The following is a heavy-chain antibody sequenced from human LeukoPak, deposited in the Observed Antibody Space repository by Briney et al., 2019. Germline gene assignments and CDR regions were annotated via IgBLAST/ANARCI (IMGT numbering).Heavy chain of an antibody. J-gene: IGHJ4*02. V-gene: IGHV3-64D*06. CDR2: ISDSGGST. CDR1: GFAFSTYA. D-gene: IGHD6-19*01. CDR3: VKDRFTSAWQIFDY. Sequence: PGGSLRLSCSASGFAFSTYAMHWVRQAPRKGLEYVSGISDSGGSTYYADSVQGRFTISRDNSKNTLYLQMSSLRAEDTAVYYCVKDRFTSAWQIFDYWGQGTLVTVSS.